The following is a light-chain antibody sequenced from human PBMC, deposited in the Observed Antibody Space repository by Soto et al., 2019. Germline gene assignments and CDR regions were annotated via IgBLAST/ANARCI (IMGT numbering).Light chain of an antibody. J-gene: IGKJ1*01. CDR2: DAS. CDR3: QQRSNWPWT. Sequence: EIVWTQSPGTLSLSPGERATLSCRASQSVSSYLAWYQQKPGQAPRLLIYDASNRATGIPARFSGSGSGTDFTLTISSLEPEDFAVYYCQQRSNWPWTFGQGTKVDIK. CDR1: QSVSSY. V-gene: IGKV3-11*01.